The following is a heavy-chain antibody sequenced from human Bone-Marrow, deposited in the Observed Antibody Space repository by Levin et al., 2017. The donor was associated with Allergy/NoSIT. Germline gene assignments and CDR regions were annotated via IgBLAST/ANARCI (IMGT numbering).Heavy chain of an antibody. CDR2: INHSGST. V-gene: IGHV4-34*01. CDR1: GGSFSGYY. CDR3: ARARGRRDYFDY. J-gene: IGHJ4*02. D-gene: IGHD3-16*01. Sequence: SQTLSLTCAVYGGSFSGYYWSWIRQPPGKGLEWIGEINHSGSTNYNPSLKSRVTISVDTSKNQFSLKLSSVTAADTAVYYCARARGRRDYFDYWGQGTLVTVSS.